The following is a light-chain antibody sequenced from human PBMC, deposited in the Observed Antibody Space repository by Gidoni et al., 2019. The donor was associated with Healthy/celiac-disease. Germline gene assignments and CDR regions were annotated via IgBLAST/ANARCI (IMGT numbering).Light chain of an antibody. CDR2: DAS. CDR3: QKRRNWLT. Sequence: IVLTQSPATLSLSPGERATLSCRASQSVSSYLAWYQQKPGQAPRLLIYDASNRATGIPARFSGSGSGTDFTLTISSLEPEDFAVYYCQKRRNWLTFXGXTKVEIK. J-gene: IGKJ4*01. CDR1: QSVSSY. V-gene: IGKV3-11*01.